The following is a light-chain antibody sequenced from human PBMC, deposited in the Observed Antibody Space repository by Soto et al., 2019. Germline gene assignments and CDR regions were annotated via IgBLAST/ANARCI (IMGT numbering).Light chain of an antibody. V-gene: IGKV1-33*01. CDR3: QQYDNLPFT. Sequence: DIQMTQSPSSLSASVGYRVSITCQAGQDISHYLNWYQQKPGKAPTLLIYDASNLETGVPSRFSGGGSGTDFTFTISSLQPEDIATYYCQQYDNLPFTFGGGTKVDI. CDR1: QDISHY. CDR2: DAS. J-gene: IGKJ4*01.